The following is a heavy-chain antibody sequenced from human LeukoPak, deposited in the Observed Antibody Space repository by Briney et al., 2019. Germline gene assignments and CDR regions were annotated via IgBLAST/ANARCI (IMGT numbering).Heavy chain of an antibody. CDR1: GYTFTSYG. CDR3: ARGDSSSYYYYYMDV. D-gene: IGHD2-21*01. Sequence: ASVKVSCKASGYTFTSYGISWVRQAPGQGLEWMGWISAYNGNTNYAQKLQGRVTMTTDTSTSAAYMELRSLRSDDTAVYYCARGDSSSYYYYYMDVWGKGTTVTVSS. CDR2: ISAYNGNT. J-gene: IGHJ6*03. V-gene: IGHV1-18*01.